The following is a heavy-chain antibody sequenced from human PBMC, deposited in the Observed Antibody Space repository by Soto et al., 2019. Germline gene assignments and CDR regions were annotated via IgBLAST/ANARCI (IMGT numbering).Heavy chain of an antibody. CDR1: GYTFTSYG. CDR2: ISAYNGNT. J-gene: IGHJ4*02. D-gene: IGHD3-16*02. V-gene: IGHV1-18*01. CDR3: ARVDYDYVWGSYRPPNYFDY. Sequence: ASVKVSCKASGYTFTSYGISWVRQAPGQGLEWMGWISAYNGNTNYAQKLQGRVTMTTDTSTSTAYMELRSLRSDDTAVYYCARVDYDYVWGSYRPPNYFDYWGQGTLVTVSS.